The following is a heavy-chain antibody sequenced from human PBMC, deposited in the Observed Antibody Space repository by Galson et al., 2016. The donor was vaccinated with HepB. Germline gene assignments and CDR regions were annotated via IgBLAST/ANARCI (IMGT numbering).Heavy chain of an antibody. J-gene: IGHJ4*02. D-gene: IGHD6-13*01. CDR2: VYYSGTT. V-gene: IGHV4-39*02. CDR3: ARVFWSLSSFFYFDH. Sequence: LSLTCTVSGGSISNSVYYWGWIRQPPGKGLEWVGSVYYSGTTSYNPSLRSRVLISADMSKNQFSLKVTSVTAADTAVYYCARVFWSLSSFFYFDHWGQGKLVTVSS. CDR1: GGSISNSVYY.